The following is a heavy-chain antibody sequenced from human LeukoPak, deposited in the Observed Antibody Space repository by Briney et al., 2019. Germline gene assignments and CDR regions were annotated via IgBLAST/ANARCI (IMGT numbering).Heavy chain of an antibody. CDR3: ARCTNGTRGLFDY. V-gene: IGHV1-2*02. J-gene: IGHJ4*02. Sequence: GASVKVSCKASGYTFTGYYMHWVRQAPGQGLEWMGWINPNSGGTNYAQKFQGRVTMTRDTSISTAYMELSRLRSDDTAVYYCARCTNGTRGLFDYWGQGTLVTVSS. D-gene: IGHD2-8*01. CDR2: INPNSGGT. CDR1: GYTFTGYY.